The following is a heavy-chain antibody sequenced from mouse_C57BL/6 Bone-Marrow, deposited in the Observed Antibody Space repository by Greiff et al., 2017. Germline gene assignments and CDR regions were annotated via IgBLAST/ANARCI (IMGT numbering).Heavy chain of an antibody. CDR1: GFSLTSYG. D-gene: IGHD2-2*01. CDR2: IWSGGST. CDR3: ARMVTTRPMDY. J-gene: IGHJ4*01. Sequence: VMLVESGPGLVQPSQSLSITCTVSGFSLTSYGVHWVRQSPGKGLEWLGVIWSGGSTDYNAAFISRLSISKDNSKSQVFFKMNSLQADDTAIYYCARMVTTRPMDYWGQGTSVTVSS. V-gene: IGHV2-2*01.